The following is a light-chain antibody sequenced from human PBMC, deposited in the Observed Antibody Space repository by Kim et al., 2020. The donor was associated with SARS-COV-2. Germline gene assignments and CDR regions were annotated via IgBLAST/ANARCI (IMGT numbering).Light chain of an antibody. CDR2: DAS. Sequence: EIVLTQSPATLSLSPGERATLSCRASETVRYLAWYQQKPGQAPSLLIYDASNGATGIPDWFSGSGSGTDITLTISSLEPEDFAVYYCQYGSKWTFGQGTKVDIK. V-gene: IGKV3-11*01. CDR1: ETVRY. CDR3: QYGSKWT. J-gene: IGKJ1*01.